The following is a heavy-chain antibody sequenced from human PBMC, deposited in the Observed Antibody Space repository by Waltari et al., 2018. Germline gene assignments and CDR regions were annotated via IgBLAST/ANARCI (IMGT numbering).Heavy chain of an antibody. Sequence: QVQLVQSGAEVKKPGSSVKVSCKASGYTFTSYAMNWVRQAPGQGLEWMGWINTNTGNPTYAQGFTGRFVFSLDTSVSTAYLQISSLKAEDTAVYYCAYHGRCGGDCYGMDVWGQGTTVTVSS. J-gene: IGHJ6*02. V-gene: IGHV7-4-1*02. CDR3: AYHGRCGGDCYGMDV. D-gene: IGHD2-21*01. CDR1: GYTFTSYA. CDR2: INTNTGNP.